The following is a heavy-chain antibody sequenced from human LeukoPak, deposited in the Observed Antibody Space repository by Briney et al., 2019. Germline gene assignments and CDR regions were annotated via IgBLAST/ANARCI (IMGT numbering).Heavy chain of an antibody. J-gene: IGHJ3*02. D-gene: IGHD2-2*01. Sequence: ASVKVSCKASGYTFTSYYMHWVRQAPGQGLEWMGIINPIGGSTSYAQKFQGRVTMTRDTSTSTVYMELSSLRSEDTAVYYCARDSDCSSTSCQTDDAFDIWGQGTMVTVSS. CDR2: INPIGGST. CDR3: ARDSDCSSTSCQTDDAFDI. V-gene: IGHV1-46*01. CDR1: GYTFTSYY.